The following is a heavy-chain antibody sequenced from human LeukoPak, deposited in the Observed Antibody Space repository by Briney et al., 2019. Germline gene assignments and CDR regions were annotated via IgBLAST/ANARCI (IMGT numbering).Heavy chain of an antibody. Sequence: GGSLRLSCAASGFTFSSFGMFWVRQAPGKGLEWVAFIGSDGSGRYYADSVKGRFTVSRDNSKNTLYLQMNSLRVEDTAVYYCTKGRSDFDYWGQGTLVTVSS. CDR3: TKGRSDFDY. V-gene: IGHV3-30*02. J-gene: IGHJ4*02. CDR2: IGSDGSGR. CDR1: GFTFSSFG.